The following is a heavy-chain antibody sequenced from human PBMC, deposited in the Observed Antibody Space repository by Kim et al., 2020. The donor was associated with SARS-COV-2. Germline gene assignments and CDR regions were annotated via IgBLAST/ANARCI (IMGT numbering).Heavy chain of an antibody. CDR2: ISPTSRTI. CDR3: ARDIASAGTYFDY. D-gene: IGHD6-13*01. CDR1: GFTFSNYN. V-gene: IGHV3-48*02. Sequence: GGSLRLSCAASGFTFSNYNMNWVRQAPGKGLEWISYISPTSRTIYYADSVKGRFTISRDRAKNSLYLQMNSLRDEDTAVYYCARDIASAGTYFDYWGQG. J-gene: IGHJ4*02.